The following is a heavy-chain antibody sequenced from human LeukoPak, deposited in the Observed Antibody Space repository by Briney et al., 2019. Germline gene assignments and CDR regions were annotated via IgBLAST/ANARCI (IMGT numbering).Heavy chain of an antibody. D-gene: IGHD3-3*01. Sequence: GASVKVSCKASGYTFTGYYMHWVRQAPGQGPEWMGWINPNSGGTNYAQKFQGRVTMTRDTSISTAYMELSRLRSDDTAVYYCARDGDFWSGYLLHYWGQGTLVTVSS. CDR2: INPNSGGT. J-gene: IGHJ4*02. V-gene: IGHV1-2*02. CDR1: GYTFTGYY. CDR3: ARDGDFWSGYLLHY.